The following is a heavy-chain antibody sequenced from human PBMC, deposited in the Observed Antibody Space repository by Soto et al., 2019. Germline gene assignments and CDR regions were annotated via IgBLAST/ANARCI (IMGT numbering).Heavy chain of an antibody. CDR2: IYHTGST. CDR1: NASISNPIYY. CDR3: PTMLITGTTPYYFDY. V-gene: IGHV4-39*01. D-gene: IGHD1-20*01. J-gene: IGHJ4*02. Sequence: PSETLSLTCTVSNASISNPIYYWGWIRQPPGKGLEWIGSIYHTGSTYYNPSLRGRVTISVDTSKRQFSLKLSSVTAADTAVYYCPTMLITGTTPYYFDYWGQGTLVTVSS.